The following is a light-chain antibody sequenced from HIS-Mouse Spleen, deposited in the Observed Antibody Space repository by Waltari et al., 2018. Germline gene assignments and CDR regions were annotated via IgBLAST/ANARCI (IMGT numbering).Light chain of an antibody. V-gene: IGLV2-8*01. CDR3: SSYAGSNNL. CDR1: SSDVGGYNY. CDR2: EVS. J-gene: IGLJ2*01. Sequence: QSALTQPPSASGSPGQSVTISCTGTSSDVGGYNYVSWYQQHPGKAPKLMIYEVSKRPSGVPDRFSGSKSGNTASLTVSGLQAEDEADYYCSSYAGSNNLFDGGTKLTVL.